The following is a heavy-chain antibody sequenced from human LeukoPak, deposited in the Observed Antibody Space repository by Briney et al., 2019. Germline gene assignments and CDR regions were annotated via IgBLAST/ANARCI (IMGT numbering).Heavy chain of an antibody. CDR2: IYSGGST. V-gene: IGHV3-66*01. Sequence: GGSLRLSCAASGFTVSSNYMSWVRQAPGKGLEWVTVIYSGGSTYYADSVKGRFTIPRNNSKNTLYLQMNSLRAEDTAVYYCARDREVVIAARPHNWFDPWGQGTLVTVSS. CDR1: GFTVSSNY. CDR3: ARDREVVIAARPHNWFDP. J-gene: IGHJ5*02. D-gene: IGHD6-6*01.